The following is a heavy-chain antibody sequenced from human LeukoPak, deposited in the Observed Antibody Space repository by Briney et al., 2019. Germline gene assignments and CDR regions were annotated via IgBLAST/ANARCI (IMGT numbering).Heavy chain of an antibody. CDR1: GFTFSRYA. Sequence: GGTLRLSCAASGFTFSRYAMSWVRQAPGKGLEWVSGISGSGGSTYYADSVKGRFTISRGNSKNTLYLQMNSLRAEDTAVYYCAREYGSGRLYRAGVGWFDPWGQGTLVTVSS. CDR2: ISGSGGST. J-gene: IGHJ5*02. V-gene: IGHV3-23*01. D-gene: IGHD3-10*01. CDR3: AREYGSGRLYRAGVGWFDP.